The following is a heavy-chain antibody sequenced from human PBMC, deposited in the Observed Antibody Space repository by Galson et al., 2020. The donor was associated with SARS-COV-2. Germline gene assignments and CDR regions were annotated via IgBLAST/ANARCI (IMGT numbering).Heavy chain of an antibody. CDR3: AKGGAVAGIRGMDY. V-gene: IGHV3-33*06. J-gene: IGHJ4*02. Sequence: GESLKISCAASGFTLSSSGMLWVRQAPGKGLEWVAVLWSDGTNKYYADSVKGRFTISRDTSKNTLYLQMNSLTAEDTALYYCAKGGAVAGIRGMDYWGKGTLVTGSS. CDR1: GFTLSSSG. D-gene: IGHD6-19*01. CDR2: LWSDGTNK.